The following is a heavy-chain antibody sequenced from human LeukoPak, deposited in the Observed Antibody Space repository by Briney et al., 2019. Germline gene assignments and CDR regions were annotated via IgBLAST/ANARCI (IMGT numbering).Heavy chain of an antibody. CDR3: ARGHESTPDY. V-gene: IGHV3-21*01. J-gene: IGHJ4*02. CDR1: GFTFSSYS. CDR2: ISSSSSYI. Sequence: GGSLRLSCAASGFTFSSYSMNWVRPAPGKGLEWVSSISSSSSYIYYADSVKGRFTISRDNAKNSLYLQMNSLRAEDTAVYYCARGHESTPDYWGQGTLVTVSS.